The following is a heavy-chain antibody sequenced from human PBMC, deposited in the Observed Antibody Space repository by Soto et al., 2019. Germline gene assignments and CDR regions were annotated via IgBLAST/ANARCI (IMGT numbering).Heavy chain of an antibody. CDR3: ARGYYDILTGYSDDAFDI. CDR2: ISSSSSYI. V-gene: IGHV3-21*01. Sequence: GGSLRLSCAASGFTFSSYSMNWVRQAPGKGLEWVSSISSSSSYIYYADSVKGRFTISRDNAKNSLYLQMNSLRAEDTAVYYCARGYYDILTGYSDDAFDIWGQGTMVTVSS. CDR1: GFTFSSYS. D-gene: IGHD3-9*01. J-gene: IGHJ3*02.